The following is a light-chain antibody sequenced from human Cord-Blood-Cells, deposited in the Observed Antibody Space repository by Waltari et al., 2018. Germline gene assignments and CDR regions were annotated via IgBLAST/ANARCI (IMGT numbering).Light chain of an antibody. CDR2: VVS. CDR3: SSYTSSSTLKV. J-gene: IGLJ2*01. CDR1: SIDVGGYNY. Sequence: QSALTQTASVSGSPGKPSTISCTGTSIDVGGYNYVSWYQPHPGRAPKLMIYVVSNLPSWVSNRVSASKSGNTASLTISGLQAEDEADYYCSSYTSSSTLKVVGGGSELTVV. V-gene: IGLV2-14*01.